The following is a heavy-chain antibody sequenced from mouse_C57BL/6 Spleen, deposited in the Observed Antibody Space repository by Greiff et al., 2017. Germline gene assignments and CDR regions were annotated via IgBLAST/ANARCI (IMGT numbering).Heavy chain of an antibody. V-gene: IGHV1-80*01. CDR3: ARGDYGGGYFDV. CDR1: GYAFSSYW. Sequence: QVQLQQSGAELVKPGASVKISCKASGYAFSSYWMNWVKQRPGKGLEWIGQIYPGDGDTNYNGKFKGKAKLTADKSSSTAYMQLSSLTSEDSAVYFCARGDYGGGYFDVWGTGTTVTVSS. D-gene: IGHD1-1*02. J-gene: IGHJ1*03. CDR2: IYPGDGDT.